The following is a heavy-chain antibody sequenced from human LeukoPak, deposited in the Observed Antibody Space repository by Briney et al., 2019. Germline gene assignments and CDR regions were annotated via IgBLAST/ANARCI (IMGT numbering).Heavy chain of an antibody. Sequence: ASVKVSCKASGGTFSSYAISWVRQAPGQGLEWMGGIIPIFGTANYAQKFQGRVTITADKSTSTAYMELSSLRSEDTAVYYCALSSPTYSGSYYFDYWGQGTLVTVSS. CDR3: ALSSPTYSGSYYFDY. CDR1: GGTFSSYA. V-gene: IGHV1-69*06. D-gene: IGHD1-26*01. CDR2: IIPIFGTA. J-gene: IGHJ4*02.